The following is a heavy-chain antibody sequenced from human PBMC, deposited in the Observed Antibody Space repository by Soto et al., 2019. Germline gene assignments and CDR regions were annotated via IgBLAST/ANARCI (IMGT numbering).Heavy chain of an antibody. J-gene: IGHJ3*02. V-gene: IGHV3-30-3*01. CDR2: ISYDGSNK. Sequence: LRLSCAASGFTFSSYAMHWVRQAPGKGLEWVAVISYDGSNKYYADSVKGRFTISRDNSKNTLYLQMNSLRAEDTAVYYCASLSIADFCGIWGQGTMVTVSS. D-gene: IGHD6-6*01. CDR1: GFTFSSYA. CDR3: ASLSIADFCGI.